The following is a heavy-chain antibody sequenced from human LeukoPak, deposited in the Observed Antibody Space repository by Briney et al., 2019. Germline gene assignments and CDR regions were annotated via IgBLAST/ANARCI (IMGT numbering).Heavy chain of an antibody. D-gene: IGHD3-22*01. CDR3: AKDGAINYYDSSGAPDY. CDR1: GFTFSSYG. J-gene: IGHJ4*02. CDR2: IRYDGSNK. V-gene: IGHV3-30*02. Sequence: GGSLRLSCAASGFTFSSYGMHWVRQAPGKGLEWVAFIRYDGSNKYYADSVKGRFTISRDNSKNTLYLQMNSLRAEDTAVYYCAKDGAINYYDSSGAPDYWGQETLVTVSS.